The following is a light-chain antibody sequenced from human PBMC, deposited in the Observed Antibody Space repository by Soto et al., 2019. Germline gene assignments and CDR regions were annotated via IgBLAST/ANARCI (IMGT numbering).Light chain of an antibody. V-gene: IGKV1-5*01. CDR3: QHYGHPQWT. J-gene: IGKJ1*01. CDR2: DAS. Sequence: DIQVTQSPPTLSASVGDRVTITCRASQTISTWMAWYQQKPGKAPKLLVYDASTLQSGVASRFSGSGSGTEFTLTITRLEPEDFAVYYCQHYGHPQWTFGQGTKVEVK. CDR1: QTISTW.